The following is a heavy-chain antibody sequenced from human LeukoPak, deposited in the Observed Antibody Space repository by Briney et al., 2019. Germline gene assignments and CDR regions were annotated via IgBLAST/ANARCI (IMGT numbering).Heavy chain of an antibody. V-gene: IGHV3-21*01. J-gene: IGHJ3*02. CDR3: ARDWYDNADAFDI. CDR1: GFTFSSYS. Sequence: GGSLSLSCAASGFTFSSYSINWVRQAPGQGLEGFSSISSSSSYLSYADSVKGRFTISRDNAKNSLYLQMNSLRAEDTAVYYCARDWYDNADAFDIWGQGTMVTVSS. CDR2: ISSSSSYL. D-gene: IGHD3-9*01.